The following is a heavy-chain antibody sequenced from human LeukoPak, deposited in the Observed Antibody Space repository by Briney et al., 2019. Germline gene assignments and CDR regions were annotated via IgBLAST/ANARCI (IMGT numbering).Heavy chain of an antibody. Sequence: GGSLRVSCAASGFTFSSYEMNWVRQAQGKGLEWVSHIGNRGTTIFYADSVKGRFTISRDNAKNSLSLQMNSLRAEDAAIYYCARGDRLTTLDCWGQGTLVTVS. CDR2: IGNRGTTI. CDR1: GFTFSSYE. D-gene: IGHD3-16*01. V-gene: IGHV3-48*03. CDR3: ARGDRLTTLDC. J-gene: IGHJ4*02.